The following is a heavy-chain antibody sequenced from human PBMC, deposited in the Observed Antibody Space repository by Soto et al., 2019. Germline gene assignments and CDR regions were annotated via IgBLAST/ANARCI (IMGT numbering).Heavy chain of an antibody. Sequence: PSETLSLTCAVYGGSFSGYYWSWIRQPPGKGLEWIEEINHSGSTNYNPSLKSRVTISVDTSKNQFSLKLSSVTAADTAVYYCARGIENWFDPWGQGTLVTVSS. J-gene: IGHJ5*02. CDR3: ARGIENWFDP. CDR2: INHSGST. CDR1: GGSFSGYY. V-gene: IGHV4-34*01.